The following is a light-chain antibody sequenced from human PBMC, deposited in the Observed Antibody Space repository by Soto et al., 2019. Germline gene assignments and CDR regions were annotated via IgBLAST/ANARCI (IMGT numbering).Light chain of an antibody. CDR3: QQYNNWYT. Sequence: EIVLTQSPGTLSLSPGERATLCCRASQSVSSSYLAWYQQKPGQAPRLLIYGASSRATGIPDRFSGSGSGTDFTLTISSMQSEDFAVYYCQQYNNWYTFGQGTKVDI. J-gene: IGKJ2*01. CDR2: GAS. V-gene: IGKV3-20*01. CDR1: QSVSSSY.